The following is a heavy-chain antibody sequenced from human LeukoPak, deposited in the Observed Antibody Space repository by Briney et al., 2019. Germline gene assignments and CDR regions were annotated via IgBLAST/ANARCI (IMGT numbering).Heavy chain of an antibody. J-gene: IGHJ4*02. CDR3: AKDDEDVVVTAMTDY. V-gene: IGHV3-23*01. CDR2: ISGSGGST. D-gene: IGHD2-21*02. Sequence: PGGSLRLSCAASGFTFSSYAMSWVRQAPGKGLEWVSAISGSGGSTYYADSVKGRFTISRDNSKNTLYLQMNSLRAEDTAVYYCAKDDEDVVVTAMTDYWGQGTLVTVSS. CDR1: GFTFSSYA.